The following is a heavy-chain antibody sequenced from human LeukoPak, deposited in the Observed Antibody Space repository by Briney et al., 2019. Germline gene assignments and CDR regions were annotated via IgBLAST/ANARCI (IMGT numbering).Heavy chain of an antibody. CDR3: ASQYYYDSSGYYPFDY. V-gene: IGHV4-39*01. Sequence: SETLSLTCTVSGGSISSSSYYWGWIRQPPGKGLEWIGSIYYSGSTYYNPSLKSRVTISVDTSKNQLSLKLSSVTAADTAVYYCASQYYYDSSGYYPFDYWGQGTLVTVSS. J-gene: IGHJ4*02. CDR2: IYYSGST. D-gene: IGHD3-22*01. CDR1: GGSISSSSYY.